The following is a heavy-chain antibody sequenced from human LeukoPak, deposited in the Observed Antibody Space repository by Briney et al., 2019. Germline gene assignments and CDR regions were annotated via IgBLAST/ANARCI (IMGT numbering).Heavy chain of an antibody. Sequence: PGGSLRLSCAASGFTFSSYAMHWVRQAPGKGLEWVSAISGSGGSTYYADSVKGRFTISRDNSKNTLYLQMNSLRAEDTAVYYCAKDLHGTTVTTNWFDPWGQGTLVTVSS. J-gene: IGHJ5*02. CDR1: GFTFSSYA. D-gene: IGHD4-11*01. V-gene: IGHV3-23*01. CDR3: AKDLHGTTVTTNWFDP. CDR2: ISGSGGST.